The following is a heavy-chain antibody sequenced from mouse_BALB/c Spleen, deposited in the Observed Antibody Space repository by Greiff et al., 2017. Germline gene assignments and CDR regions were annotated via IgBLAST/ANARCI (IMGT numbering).Heavy chain of an antibody. Sequence: EVKLVESGGDLVKPGGSLKLSCAASGFTFSSYGMSWVRQTPDKRLEWVATISSGGSYTYYPDSVKGRFTISRDNAKNTLYLQMSSLKSEDTDMYYCARGGYDYDYFDYWGQGTTLTVSS. CDR1: GFTFSSYG. CDR3: ARGGYDYDYFDY. J-gene: IGHJ2*01. CDR2: ISSGGSYT. D-gene: IGHD2-4*01. V-gene: IGHV5-6*01.